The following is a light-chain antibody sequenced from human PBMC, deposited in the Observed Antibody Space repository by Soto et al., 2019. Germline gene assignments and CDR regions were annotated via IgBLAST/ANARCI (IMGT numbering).Light chain of an antibody. V-gene: IGKV3-11*01. CDR3: QQRSNWPYT. CDR1: QSVSSY. CDR2: DAS. J-gene: IGKJ2*01. Sequence: EIVLTQSPATLSLSPGERATLSCRASQSVSSYLAWYQQKPGQAPRLLIYDASNRATGIPARFSGSGSGTDFTLTISSLEPEDFAVYYCQQRSNWPYTFGK.